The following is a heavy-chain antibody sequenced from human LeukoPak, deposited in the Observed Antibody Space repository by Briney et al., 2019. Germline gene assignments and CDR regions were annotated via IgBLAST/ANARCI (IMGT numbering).Heavy chain of an antibody. Sequence: PSQTLSLTCTVSGGSISSGGDYWSWSRHHPGKDLVWIWDSYYSGSTDSNPSLKSRVTISVDTPKKQFSLKLSSVTAADTAVYYCARDGGFGELPLEEYYYYGMDVWGQGTTVSVSS. CDR2: SYYSGST. D-gene: IGHD3-10*01. CDR1: GGSISSGGDY. CDR3: ARDGGFGELPLEEYYYYGMDV. V-gene: IGHV4-31*03. J-gene: IGHJ6*02.